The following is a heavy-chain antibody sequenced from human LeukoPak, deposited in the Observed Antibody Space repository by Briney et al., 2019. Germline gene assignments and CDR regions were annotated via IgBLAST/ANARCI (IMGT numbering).Heavy chain of an antibody. CDR3: AILPYSSGWSYNWFDP. J-gene: IGHJ5*02. CDR1: GFTFSSYG. CDR2: IRYDGSNK. D-gene: IGHD6-19*01. V-gene: IGHV3-30*02. Sequence: PGGSLRLSCAASGFTFSSYGMHWVRQAPGKGLEGVAFIRYDGSNKYYADSVKGRFTISRDNSKNTLYLQMNSLRAEDTAVYYCAILPYSSGWSYNWFDPWGQGTLVTVSS.